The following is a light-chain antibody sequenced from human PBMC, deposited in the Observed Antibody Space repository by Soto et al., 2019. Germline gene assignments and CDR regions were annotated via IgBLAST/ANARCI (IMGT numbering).Light chain of an antibody. V-gene: IGKV1-5*01. Sequence: DIQMTHSPSPLSASVGDRVTITCRSSQSISSYLNWYQQKPGKAPKVLIFDASSLKTGVPSRFSGSGSGTEFTLTISNLQPDDFATYYCQQYDSYSSGPFGQGTKVDI. CDR3: QQYDSYSSGP. CDR1: QSISSY. J-gene: IGKJ1*01. CDR2: DAS.